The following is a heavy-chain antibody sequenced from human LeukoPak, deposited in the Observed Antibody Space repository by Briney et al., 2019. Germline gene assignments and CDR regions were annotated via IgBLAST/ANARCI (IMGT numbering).Heavy chain of an antibody. J-gene: IGHJ4*02. CDR1: GGSISSGGYY. CDR3: AREAVPAALDY. CDR2: IYYSGST. Sequence: SETLSLTCTVSGGSISSGGYYWSWIRQHPGKGLEWIGYIYYSGSTYYNPSLKSRVTISVDTSKSQFSLKLSSVTAADTAVYYCAREAVPAALDYWGQGTLVTVSS. V-gene: IGHV4-31*03. D-gene: IGHD2-2*01.